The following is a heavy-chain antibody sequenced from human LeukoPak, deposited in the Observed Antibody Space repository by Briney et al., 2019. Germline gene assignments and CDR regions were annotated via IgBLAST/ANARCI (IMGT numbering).Heavy chain of an antibody. Sequence: PSETLSLTCSISGGSIYSHSWWSWVRQPPGKGLEWIGEINHSGSTNYNPSLKSRVTISVDTSKNQFSLKLSSVTAADTAVYYCASLRRTSYYYYGMDVWGQGTTVTVSS. CDR3: ASLRRTSYYYYGMDV. J-gene: IGHJ6*02. V-gene: IGHV4-4*02. CDR2: INHSGST. CDR1: GGSIYSHSW.